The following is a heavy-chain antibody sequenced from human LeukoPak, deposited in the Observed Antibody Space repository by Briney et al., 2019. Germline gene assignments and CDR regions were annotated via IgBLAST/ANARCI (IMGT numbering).Heavy chain of an antibody. CDR3: ATGAVGAFFDY. CDR2: IIPIFGTA. V-gene: IGHV1-69*01. D-gene: IGHD1-26*01. Sequence: SVKVSCKASGGTFSSYAISWVRQAPGQGLEWMGGIIPIFGTANYAQKFQGRATITADESTSTAYMELSSLRSEDTAVYYCATGAVGAFFDYWGQGTLVTVSS. J-gene: IGHJ4*02. CDR1: GGTFSSYA.